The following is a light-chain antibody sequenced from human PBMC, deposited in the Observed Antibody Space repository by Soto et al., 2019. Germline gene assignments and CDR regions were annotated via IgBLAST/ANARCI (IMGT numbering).Light chain of an antibody. V-gene: IGKV3-15*01. CDR2: GAS. Sequence: EMVMTQSTATLSVSPGERATLSCRASQNLSRNLAWYQQQPGQAPRLLIYGASTRATGIPARFRGSGSGTDFTLTISSLQSEDFAVYYCQQYDNWPHTFGQGTKLEIK. J-gene: IGKJ2*01. CDR1: QNLSRN. CDR3: QQYDNWPHT.